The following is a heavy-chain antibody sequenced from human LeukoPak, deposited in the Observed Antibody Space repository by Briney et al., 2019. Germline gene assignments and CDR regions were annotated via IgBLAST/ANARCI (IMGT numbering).Heavy chain of an antibody. J-gene: IGHJ4*02. D-gene: IGHD2-2*01. Sequence: SETLSLTCTVSGGSISSYYWSWIRQPAGKGLEWIGRIYTSGSTNYNPSLKSRVTMSVDTSKNQFSLKLSSVTAADTAVYYCARAGGYCSSTSCPFGYWGQGTLVTVSS. V-gene: IGHV4-4*07. CDR3: ARAGGYCSSTSCPFGY. CDR1: GGSISSYY. CDR2: IYTSGST.